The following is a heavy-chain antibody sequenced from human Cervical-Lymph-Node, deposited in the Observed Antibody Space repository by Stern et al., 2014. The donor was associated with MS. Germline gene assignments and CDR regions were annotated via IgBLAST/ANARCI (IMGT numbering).Heavy chain of an antibody. CDR1: GYRFPINW. CDR3: AIQSAWQELAQPFDY. D-gene: IGHD5-24*01. CDR2: IYPCDYDP. J-gene: IGHJ4*02. V-gene: IGHV5-51*01. Sequence: EVQLVQSGAVVKKPGESLKISCRASGYRFPINWIGWVRQMPGKGLERVGVIYPCDYDPRYSPSFQGQVPISAYNANTTAYLQWSRLKASDTARYYCAIQSAWQELAQPFDYWGQGTLVTVSS.